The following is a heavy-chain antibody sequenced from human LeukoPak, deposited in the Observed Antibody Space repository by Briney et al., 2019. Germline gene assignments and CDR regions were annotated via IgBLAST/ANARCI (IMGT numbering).Heavy chain of an antibody. CDR3: ARVRGYYDSSGYYPDAFDI. CDR1: GYSISSGYY. J-gene: IGHJ3*02. Sequence: PSETLSLTCAVSGYSISSGYYWGWIRQPPGKGLEWIGSIYHSGSTYYNPSLKSRVTISVDTSKDQFSLKLSSVTAADTAVYYCARVRGYYDSSGYYPDAFDIWGQGTMVTVSS. CDR2: IYHSGST. D-gene: IGHD3-22*01. V-gene: IGHV4-38-2*01.